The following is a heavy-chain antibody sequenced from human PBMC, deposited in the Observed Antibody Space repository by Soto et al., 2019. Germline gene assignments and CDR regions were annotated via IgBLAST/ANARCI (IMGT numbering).Heavy chain of an antibody. CDR3: AKNFNRITMIVVGFDY. D-gene: IGHD3-22*01. J-gene: IGHJ4*02. Sequence: VGSLSLAYAASGFTFRDYCMHWVSPVPGEGLVWVSRVNSDGSRTYYADSVKGRFTISRDNSKNTLYLQMNSLRAEDTAVYYCAKNFNRITMIVVGFDYWGQGTLVTVSS. CDR1: GFTFRDYC. V-gene: IGHV3-74*01. CDR2: VNSDGSRT.